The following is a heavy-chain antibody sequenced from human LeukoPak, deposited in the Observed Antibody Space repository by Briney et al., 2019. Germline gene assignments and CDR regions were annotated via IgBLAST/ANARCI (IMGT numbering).Heavy chain of an antibody. CDR1: GFTFSSYA. J-gene: IGHJ1*01. CDR3: AKDRVVGATTGLFQH. CDR2: ISGSGGST. D-gene: IGHD1-26*01. V-gene: IGHV3-23*01. Sequence: GGSLRLSCAASGFTFSSYAMSWVRQAPGRGVGWVSAISGSGGSTYYADSVKGRFTISRDNSKNTLYLQMNSLRAEDTAVYYCAKDRVVGATTGLFQHWGQGTLVTVSS.